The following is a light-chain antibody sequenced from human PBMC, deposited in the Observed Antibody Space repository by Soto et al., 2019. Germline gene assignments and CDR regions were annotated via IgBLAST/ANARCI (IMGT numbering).Light chain of an antibody. CDR3: QQSYSTSIT. Sequence: DIQMTQSQSSLSASLGDRFSITCLASQSISSYLNWYQQKPGKAPKLLIYAASSLQSGVPSRFSGSGSGTDFTLTISSLQPEDFATYYCQQSYSTSITFGQGTRLEV. CDR2: AAS. J-gene: IGKJ5*01. CDR1: QSISSY. V-gene: IGKV1-39*01.